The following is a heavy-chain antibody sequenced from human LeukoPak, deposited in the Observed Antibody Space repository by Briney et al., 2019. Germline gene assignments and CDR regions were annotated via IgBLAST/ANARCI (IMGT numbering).Heavy chain of an antibody. Sequence: ASVKVSCKASGGTFSSYAISWVRQAPGQGLKWMGGIIPIFGTANYAQKFQGRVTITADESTSTAYMELSSLRSEDTAVYYCARDGCSSTSCYIDYWGQGTLVTVSS. CDR2: IIPIFGTA. V-gene: IGHV1-69*01. J-gene: IGHJ4*02. CDR1: GGTFSSYA. CDR3: ARDGCSSTSCYIDY. D-gene: IGHD2-2*01.